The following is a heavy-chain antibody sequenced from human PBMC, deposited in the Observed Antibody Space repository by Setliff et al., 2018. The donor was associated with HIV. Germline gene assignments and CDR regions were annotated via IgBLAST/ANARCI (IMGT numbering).Heavy chain of an antibody. J-gene: IGHJ6*03. V-gene: IGHV1-46*01. CDR2: ISPSGGRP. D-gene: IGHD2-2*01. Sequence: ASVKVSCKPSGYTFGNYYIHWVRQAPGQGLEWMGIISPSGGRPSYSQKFQGRVTMTWDTSTSTAYMELSRLRSDDTAVYFCARGRGYCSSHGCFYYYMDVWAEGTTVTVSS. CDR1: GYTFGNYY. CDR3: ARGRGYCSSHGCFYYYMDV.